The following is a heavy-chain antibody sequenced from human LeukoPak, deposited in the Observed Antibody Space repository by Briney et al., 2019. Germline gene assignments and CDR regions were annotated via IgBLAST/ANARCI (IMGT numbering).Heavy chain of an antibody. J-gene: IGHJ4*02. CDR1: GFTFSSYA. CDR3: ARDRAALTELDY. D-gene: IGHD3-9*01. Sequence: GGSLRLSCAASGFTFSSYAMHWVRQAPGKGLEWVAVISYDGSNKYYADSVKGRFTISRDNSKNTPYLQMNSLRAEDTAVYYCARDRAALTELDYWGQGTLVTVSS. V-gene: IGHV3-30-3*01. CDR2: ISYDGSNK.